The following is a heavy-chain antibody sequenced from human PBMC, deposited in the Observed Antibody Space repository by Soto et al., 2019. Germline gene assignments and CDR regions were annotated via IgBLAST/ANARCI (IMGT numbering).Heavy chain of an antibody. CDR2: IYYSGST. J-gene: IGHJ4*02. V-gene: IGHV4-31*03. D-gene: IGHD3-10*01. CDR3: ASIVSSAHREFSY. Sequence: QVQLLESGPGLVKPSQTLSLTCTVSGGSISSGGYYWSWIRQHPGKGLEWIGYIYYSGSTYYNPSIKSRVTISEDTSKNNFALKLSFVTAADTAVYYCASIVSSAHREFSYWGQGTLVTVSS. CDR1: GGSISSGGYY.